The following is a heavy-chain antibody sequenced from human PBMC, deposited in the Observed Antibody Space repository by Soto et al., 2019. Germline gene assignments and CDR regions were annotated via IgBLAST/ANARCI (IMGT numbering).Heavy chain of an antibody. Sequence: QTGGSLRLSCAASGFTFSSYGMHWVRQAPGKGLEWVAVISYDGSNKYYADSVKGRFTISRDNSKNTLYLQMNNLRAEDTAVYYCAKDIVFGYSSSSPHDYWGQGTLVTVSS. CDR3: AKDIVFGYSSSSPHDY. CDR1: GFTFSSYG. V-gene: IGHV3-30*18. J-gene: IGHJ4*02. D-gene: IGHD6-6*01. CDR2: ISYDGSNK.